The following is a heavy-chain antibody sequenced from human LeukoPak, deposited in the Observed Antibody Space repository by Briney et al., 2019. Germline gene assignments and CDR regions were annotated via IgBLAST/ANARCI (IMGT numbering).Heavy chain of an antibody. CDR3: ASALLLGVAFDI. Sequence: ASVKVSCKASGYTFTGYYMHWVRQAPGQGLEWMGWINPNSGGTNYAQKFQGRVTMIRDTSISTAYMELSRLRSDDTAVYYCASALLLGVAFDIWGQGTMVTVSS. CDR2: INPNSGGT. J-gene: IGHJ3*02. CDR1: GYTFTGYY. V-gene: IGHV1-2*02. D-gene: IGHD3-10*01.